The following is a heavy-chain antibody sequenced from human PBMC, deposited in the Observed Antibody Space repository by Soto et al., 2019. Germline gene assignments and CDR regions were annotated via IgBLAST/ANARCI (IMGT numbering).Heavy chain of an antibody. V-gene: IGHV3-33*01. J-gene: IGHJ4*02. CDR1: GFTFSSYG. Sequence: QVQLVESGGGVVQPGRSLRLSCAASGFTFSSYGMHWVRQAPGKGLEWVAVIWYDGSNKYYADSVKGRFTISRDNSKNTLYLQMNSLRAEDTAVYYCARGAYDILTGYYNTQNHAHSQNFDYWCQGTLVTVSS. CDR3: ARGAYDILTGYYNTQNHAHSQNFDY. D-gene: IGHD3-9*01. CDR2: IWYDGSNK.